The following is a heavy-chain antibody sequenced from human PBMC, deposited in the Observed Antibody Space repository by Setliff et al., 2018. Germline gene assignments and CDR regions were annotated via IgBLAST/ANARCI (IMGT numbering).Heavy chain of an antibody. D-gene: IGHD2-15*01. CDR2: INSDGSST. J-gene: IGHJ1*01. CDR1: GFTLSSYW. Sequence: PGGSLRLSCAASGFTLSSYWMHWVRQAPGKGLVWVSRINSDGSSTSYADSVRGRFTISRDNAKNTVYLQMNSLRADDTAVYYCARASLGKFGSAVEYFHHWGQGTLVTVSS. V-gene: IGHV3-74*01. CDR3: ARASLGKFGSAVEYFHH.